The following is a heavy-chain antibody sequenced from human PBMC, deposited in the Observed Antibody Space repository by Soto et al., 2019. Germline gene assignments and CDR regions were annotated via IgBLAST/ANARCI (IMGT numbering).Heavy chain of an antibody. CDR3: ARASLAARHFDY. Sequence: QVQLQESGPGLVKPSQTLSLTCTVSGGSISNGDYYWSWIRQPPGKGLEWIGYIYYSGSTYYNPSLKSRVTISVDTAKNQFSLKLSSVTAADTAVYYCARASLAARHFDYWGQGTLVTVSS. CDR1: GGSISNGDYY. J-gene: IGHJ4*02. CDR2: IYYSGST. D-gene: IGHD6-6*01. V-gene: IGHV4-30-4*01.